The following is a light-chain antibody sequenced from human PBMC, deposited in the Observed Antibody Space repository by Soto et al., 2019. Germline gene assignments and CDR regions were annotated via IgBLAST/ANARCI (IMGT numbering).Light chain of an antibody. CDR3: QQYGNAPRT. CDR2: DTS. J-gene: IGKJ1*01. Sequence: EIVLMQSPGTLSLSPGERATLSCRASQSVGSSYLAWYQQKPGQAPRLLIYDTSSRATGIPDRFSGSGSGTDFTLSISRLEPEDFAVYYCQQYGNAPRTFGQGTKVDIK. CDR1: QSVGSSY. V-gene: IGKV3-20*01.